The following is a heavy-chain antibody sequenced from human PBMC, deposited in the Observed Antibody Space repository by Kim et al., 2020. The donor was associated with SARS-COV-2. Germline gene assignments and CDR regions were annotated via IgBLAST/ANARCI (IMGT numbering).Heavy chain of an antibody. CDR3: AKDPWGSSWTGGGY. CDR1: GFTFSSYA. CDR2: ISGSGGST. D-gene: IGHD6-13*01. J-gene: IGHJ4*02. Sequence: GGSLRLSCAASGFTFSSYAMSWVRQAPGKGLEWVSAISGSGGSTYYADSVKGRFTISRDNSKNTLYLQMNSLRAEDTAVYYCAKDPWGSSWTGGGYWGQGTLVTVSS. V-gene: IGHV3-23*01.